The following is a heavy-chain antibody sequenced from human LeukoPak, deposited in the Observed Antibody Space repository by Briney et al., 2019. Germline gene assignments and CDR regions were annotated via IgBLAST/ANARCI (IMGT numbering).Heavy chain of an antibody. D-gene: IGHD2-21*02. V-gene: IGHV3-15*01. CDR3: TTPSCSGGDCYSYDAFDI. J-gene: IGHJ3*02. CDR1: GFTFSNAW. CDR2: IKSKTDGGTT. Sequence: GGSLRPSCAASGFTFSNAWMSRVRQAPGKGLEWVGRIKSKTDGGTTDYAAPVKGRFTISRDDSKNTLYLQMNSLKTEDTAVYYCTTPSCSGGDCYSYDAFDIWGQGTMVTVSS.